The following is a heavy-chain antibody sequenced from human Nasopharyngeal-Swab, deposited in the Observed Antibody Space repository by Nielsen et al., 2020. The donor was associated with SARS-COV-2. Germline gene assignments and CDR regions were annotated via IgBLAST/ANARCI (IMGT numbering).Heavy chain of an antibody. J-gene: IGHJ5*02. CDR3: ARWSSWYNWLDP. CDR1: GDSISTGRYS. D-gene: IGHD6-13*01. V-gene: IGHV4-39*01. CDR2: VYYSGTT. Sequence: SDTLSLTFAVSGDSISTGRYSWDWIRQPPGKGLEWIGSVYYSGTTYYNPSLKSRVTISVDTSKNQFSLKLNSATAADTAVYYCARWSSWYNWLDPWGQGTQVIVSS.